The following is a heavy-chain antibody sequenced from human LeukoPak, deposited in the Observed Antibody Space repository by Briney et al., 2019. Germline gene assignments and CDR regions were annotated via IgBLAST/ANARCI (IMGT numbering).Heavy chain of an antibody. CDR2: IYTSGST. J-gene: IGHJ6*01. CDR3: ASRFVYSNYNYYYYFGMDV. D-gene: IGHD4-11*01. V-gene: IGHV4-61*02. Sequence: TLSLTCTVSVDSIRIGIDYGSWIRRPAGEGLEWIGRIYTSGSTNYNPPLKSPVTISVNTSKNQLSLKLSSVTARDRVVYYCASRFVYSNYNYYYYFGMDVWGQRTTVTVSS. CDR1: VDSIRIGIDY.